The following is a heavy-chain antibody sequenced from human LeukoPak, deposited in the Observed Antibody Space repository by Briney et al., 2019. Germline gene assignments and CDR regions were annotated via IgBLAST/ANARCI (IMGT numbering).Heavy chain of an antibody. CDR1: GYSLTTYL. Sequence: GESLKISCKASGYSLTTYLIGWVRQMPGKGLEWMGIIYPSESDTRYNPSFQGQVTISADKSISTAFLQWSSLKASDTAVYYCARLIGHCSRGTCYATKGLLWGQGTRVTVSS. J-gene: IGHJ4*02. CDR2: IYPSESDT. CDR3: ARLIGHCSRGTCYATKGLL. V-gene: IGHV5-51*01. D-gene: IGHD2-15*01.